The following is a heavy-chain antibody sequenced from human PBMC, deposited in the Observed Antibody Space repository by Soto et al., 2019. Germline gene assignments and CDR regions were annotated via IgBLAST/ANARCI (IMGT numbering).Heavy chain of an antibody. CDR2: IYYSGST. Sequence: PSETLSLTCTVSGGSISSGGYYWSWIRQHPGKGLEWIGYIYYSGSTYYNPSPKSRVTISVDTSKNQFSLKLSSVTAADTAVYYCARNLGRIAVAGTAVYGMDVWGQGTTVTVSS. J-gene: IGHJ6*02. V-gene: IGHV4-31*03. CDR3: ARNLGRIAVAGTAVYGMDV. CDR1: GGSISSGGYY. D-gene: IGHD6-19*01.